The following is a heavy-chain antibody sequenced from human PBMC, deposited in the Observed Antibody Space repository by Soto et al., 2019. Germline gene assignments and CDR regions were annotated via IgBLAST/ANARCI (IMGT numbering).Heavy chain of an antibody. D-gene: IGHD1-7*01. CDR1: GFTFSTYA. Sequence: PGGSLRLSCAASGFTFSTYALSWVRQAPGKGLEWVSAISADGQGIYYADSVRGRFTISRDNSKNTIFLHMVSLRAEDTAVYYCAKDRNYPRDQFHYWGQGTLVTVSS. J-gene: IGHJ4*02. CDR2: ISADGQGI. CDR3: AKDRNYPRDQFHY. V-gene: IGHV3-23*01.